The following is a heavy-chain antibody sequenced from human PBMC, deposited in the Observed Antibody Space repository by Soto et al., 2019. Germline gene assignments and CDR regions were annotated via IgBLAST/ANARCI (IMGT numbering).Heavy chain of an antibody. D-gene: IGHD3-10*01. V-gene: IGHV1-69*06. CDR2: IIPIFGTA. CDR3: ASGYYGSGSYYNVGFSWFDP. Sequence: SVKVSCKASGGTFSSYAISWVRQAPGQGLEWMGGIIPIFGTANYAQKSQGRVTITADKSTSTAYMELSSLRSEDTAVYYCASGYYGSGSYYNVGFSWFDPWGQGTLVTVSS. CDR1: GGTFSSYA. J-gene: IGHJ5*02.